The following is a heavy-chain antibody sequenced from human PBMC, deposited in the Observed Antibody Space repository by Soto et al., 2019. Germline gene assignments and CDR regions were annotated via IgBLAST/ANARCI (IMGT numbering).Heavy chain of an antibody. D-gene: IGHD3-10*01. Sequence: PGGSLRLSCAASEFTVSSNYMSWVRQAPGKGLEWVSVIYSGGSTYYADSVKGRFTISRDNSKNTLYLQMNTLRAEDTAVYYCAKEERAYASGSYYNWGQGTLVTVSS. J-gene: IGHJ4*02. CDR1: EFTVSSNY. CDR2: IYSGGST. CDR3: AKEERAYASGSYYN. V-gene: IGHV3-66*01.